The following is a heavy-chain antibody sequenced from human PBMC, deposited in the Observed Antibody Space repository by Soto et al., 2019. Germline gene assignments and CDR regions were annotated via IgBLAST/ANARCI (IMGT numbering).Heavy chain of an antibody. V-gene: IGHV1-69*06. D-gene: IGHD3-10*01. CDR3: ARLNTYYYGSASYYYGMDV. CDR2: IIPIFGTA. J-gene: IGHJ6*02. CDR1: GGTFSGYA. Sequence: QVQLVQSGAEVKKPGSSVKVSCKASGGTFSGYAISWVRQAPGQGLEWMGGIIPIFGTANYAQKFQGRVTITADKSTSTAYMELSSLRSEDTAVYYCARLNTYYYGSASYYYGMDVWGQGTTVTVSS.